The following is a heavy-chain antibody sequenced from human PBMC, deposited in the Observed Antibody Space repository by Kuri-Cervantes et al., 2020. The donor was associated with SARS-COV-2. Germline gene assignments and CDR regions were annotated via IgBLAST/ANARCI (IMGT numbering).Heavy chain of an antibody. D-gene: IGHD1-7*01. CDR3: ARGRLTGTTLS. CDR2: ISFDGSNK. CDR1: GFSLSGYA. J-gene: IGHJ5*02. V-gene: IGHV3-30*04. Sequence: GGSLRLSCTGPGFSLSGYALHWVRQAPGKGLEWVAVISFDGSNKKYADFVEGRFTIPRDNSKNTLYLQMNSLRAEDTAVYYCARGRLTGTTLSWGQGTLVTVSS.